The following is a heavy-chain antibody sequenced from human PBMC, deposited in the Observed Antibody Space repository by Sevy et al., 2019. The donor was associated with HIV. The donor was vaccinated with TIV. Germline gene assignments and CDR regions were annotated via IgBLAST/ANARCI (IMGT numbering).Heavy chain of an antibody. CDR1: GFTVNSNY. CDR2: IHSDDTT. V-gene: IGHV3-66*01. Sequence: GGSLRVSCAASGFTVNSNYMTWVRQAPGKGLEGVSVIHSDDTTYHADSVKDRFTISRDNFKNTLYLHMSSLRAEDTAVYYCARGKSGYGYALNYRGQGTLVTVSS. D-gene: IGHD5-18*01. J-gene: IGHJ4*02. CDR3: ARGKSGYGYALNY.